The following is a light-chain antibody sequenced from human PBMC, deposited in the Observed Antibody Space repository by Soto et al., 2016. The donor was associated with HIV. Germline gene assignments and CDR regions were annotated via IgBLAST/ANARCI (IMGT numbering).Light chain of an antibody. CDR1: QGISSY. Sequence: DIQLTQSPSFLSASVGDRVTITCRASQGISSYLAWYQEKPGKAPKLLIYTASTLQSGVPSRFSGSGSETEFTLTIGSLQPEDFATYYCQQLDTYPITFGQGTRLEIK. CDR3: QQLDTYPIT. CDR2: TAS. V-gene: IGKV1-9*01. J-gene: IGKJ5*01.